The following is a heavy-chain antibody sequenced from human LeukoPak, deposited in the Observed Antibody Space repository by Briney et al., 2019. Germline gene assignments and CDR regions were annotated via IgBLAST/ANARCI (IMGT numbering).Heavy chain of an antibody. D-gene: IGHD1-26*01. CDR1: GYTFTTYG. CDR2: ISAYKGNA. J-gene: IGHJ1*01. V-gene: IGHV1-18*01. Sequence: ASVTVSFTSSGYTFTTYGISWVRQAPGQGLEWMGWISAYKGNAKYAQKLQGRVTMTTDTSTSTAYMELKSLRSDDTDVYYCARDQVGGSYYGYFQHWGQGTLVTVSS. CDR3: ARDQVGGSYYGYFQH.